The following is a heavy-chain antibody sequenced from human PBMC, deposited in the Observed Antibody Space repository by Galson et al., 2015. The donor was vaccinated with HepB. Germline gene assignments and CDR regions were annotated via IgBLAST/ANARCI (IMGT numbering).Heavy chain of an antibody. Sequence: VKVSCKASGYTFTSYYMHWVRQAPGQGLEWMGIMNPNGGSTSYAQKLQGRVTMTRDTSTSTVYMELSSLRSDDTAVYYCARGERWLPLDYWGQGTLVTVSS. V-gene: IGHV1-46*04. CDR2: MNPNGGST. D-gene: IGHD5-24*01. CDR3: ARGERWLPLDY. CDR1: GYTFTSYY. J-gene: IGHJ4*02.